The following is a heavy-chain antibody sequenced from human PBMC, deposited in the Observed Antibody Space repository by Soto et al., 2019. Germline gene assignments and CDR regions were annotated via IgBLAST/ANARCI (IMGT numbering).Heavy chain of an antibody. V-gene: IGHV4-34*01. CDR1: GGSFSGYY. Sequence: SETLSLTCAVYGGSFSGYYLSWIRQSPGKGLEWIVEINHSGSTNYNPSLKSRVTISVYTSKNQFSLRLSSVTAPDTAVYYCARRRCSTASCYRATDDYYGMEVWGQGTTVTVSS. D-gene: IGHD2-2*01. J-gene: IGHJ6*02. CDR2: INHSGST. CDR3: ARRRCSTASCYRATDDYYGMEV.